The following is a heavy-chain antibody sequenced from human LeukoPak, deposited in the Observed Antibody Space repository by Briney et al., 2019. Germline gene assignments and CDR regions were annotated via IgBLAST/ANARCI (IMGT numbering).Heavy chain of an antibody. J-gene: IGHJ4*02. V-gene: IGHV3-74*01. Sequence: GGSLRLSCTASGLTFSTYWTHWVRQAPGKGPVWVAHIKSDGSGTTYAGSVKGRFTISRDNAKNALYLQMNSLRAEDTAVYYCARFRSYNFDYWGQGTLVTVSS. D-gene: IGHD1-26*01. CDR3: ARFRSYNFDY. CDR1: GLTFSTYW. CDR2: IKSDGSGT.